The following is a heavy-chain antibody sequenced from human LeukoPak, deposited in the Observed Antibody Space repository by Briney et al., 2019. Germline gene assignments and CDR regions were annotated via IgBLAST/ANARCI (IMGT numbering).Heavy chain of an antibody. Sequence: GGSLRLSCAASGFTFSSYAMSWVRQAPGKGLEWVSAISGSGGSTYYADSVKGRFTISRDNSKNTLYLQMDSLRAEDTAVYYCATSKGTGTPPGNDYWGQGTLVTVSS. J-gene: IGHJ4*02. CDR1: GFTFSSYA. D-gene: IGHD1-1*01. CDR2: ISGSGGST. V-gene: IGHV3-23*01. CDR3: ATSKGTGTPPGNDY.